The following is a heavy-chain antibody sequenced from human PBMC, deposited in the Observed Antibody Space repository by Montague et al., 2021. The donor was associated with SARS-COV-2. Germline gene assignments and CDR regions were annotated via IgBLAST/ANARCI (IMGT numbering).Heavy chain of an antibody. D-gene: IGHD3-9*01. CDR3: ARLPYDNSYGMDV. V-gene: IGHV4-59*01. CDR1: GGSISTYY. J-gene: IGHJ6*02. Sequence: SETRSLTCTVSGGSISTYYWNWIRQFAGKGLEWIGYIDYGGSTNXNPSLQSRVIISVDRSKIQFSLKLNSVTAADTAIYYCARLPYDNSYGMDVWGQGTTVTVSS. CDR2: IDYGGST.